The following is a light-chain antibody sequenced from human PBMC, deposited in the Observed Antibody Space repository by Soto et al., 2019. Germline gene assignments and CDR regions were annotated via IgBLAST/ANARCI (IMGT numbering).Light chain of an antibody. CDR2: DTS. CDR1: HDISRF. V-gene: IGKV1-17*03. Sequence: DVQMTQSPSAMSASVGDRVTITCRASHDISRFVAWFQQKLGKAPERLIYDTSSLQPGVPSRFSGSGSGTEFTLAISGLQPEDFATYYCLQHNNYPYTFGQGTKLEIK. J-gene: IGKJ2*01. CDR3: LQHNNYPYT.